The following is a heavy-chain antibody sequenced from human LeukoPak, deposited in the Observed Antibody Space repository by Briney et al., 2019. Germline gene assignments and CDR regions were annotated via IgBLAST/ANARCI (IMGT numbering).Heavy chain of an antibody. CDR2: INHSGST. D-gene: IGHD3-10*01. V-gene: IGHV4-34*01. CDR3: ARGGPGYYYGSGSYFWSWFDP. CDR1: GGSFSGYY. Sequence: SETLSLTCAVYGGSFSGYYWSWIRQPPGKGLEWIGEINHSGSTNYNPSLKSRATISVDTSKDQFSLKLSSVTAADTAVYYCARGGPGYYYGSGSYFWSWFDPWGQGTLVTVSS. J-gene: IGHJ5*02.